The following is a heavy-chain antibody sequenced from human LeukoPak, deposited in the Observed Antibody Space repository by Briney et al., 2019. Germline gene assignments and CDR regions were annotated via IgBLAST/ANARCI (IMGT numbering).Heavy chain of an antibody. CDR3: ASTMYCSSTGCLRFDY. J-gene: IGHJ4*02. CDR1: GGSISSSSYY. CDR2: IYYSGST. Sequence: SETLSLTCTVSGGSISSSSYYWGWIRQPPGKGLEWIGTIYYSGSTYYNPSLTSRVTISVDTSKNQFSLKVSSVTAADTAVYYCASTMYCSSTGCLRFDYWGQGTLVTVSS. D-gene: IGHD2-2*01. V-gene: IGHV4-39*01.